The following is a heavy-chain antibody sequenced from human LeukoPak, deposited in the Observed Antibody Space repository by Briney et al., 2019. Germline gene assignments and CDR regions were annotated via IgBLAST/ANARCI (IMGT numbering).Heavy chain of an antibody. CDR3: AKKQTTTVTTLDY. Sequence: PGRSLRLSCAASGFTFSSYGMHWVRQTPGKGLEWVAIIWSDGSNKYYADSVKGRFTISRDNSKNTLYLQMNSLRAEDTAVYFCAKKQTTTVTTLDYWGQGTLVTVSS. CDR1: GFTFSSYG. D-gene: IGHD4-17*01. V-gene: IGHV3-33*06. J-gene: IGHJ4*02. CDR2: IWSDGSNK.